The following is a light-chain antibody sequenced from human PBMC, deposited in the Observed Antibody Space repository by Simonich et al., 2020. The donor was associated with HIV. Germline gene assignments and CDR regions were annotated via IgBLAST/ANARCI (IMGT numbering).Light chain of an antibody. CDR2: ESS. V-gene: IGLV2-23*01. CDR3: CSYAGSSTWV. Sequence: HSALTQPASVSGSPGQSITISCTETSSDVGSYNLVSWYQHHPGKAPKLMIYESSKRPSGVSNRFAGSKSGNPASLTISGLQAEDEADYYCCSYAGSSTWVFGGGTKLTVL. CDR1: SSDVGSYNL. J-gene: IGLJ2*01.